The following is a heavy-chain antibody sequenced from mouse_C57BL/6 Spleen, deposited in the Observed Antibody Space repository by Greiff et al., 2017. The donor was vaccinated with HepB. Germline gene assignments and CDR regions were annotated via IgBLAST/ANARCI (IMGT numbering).Heavy chain of an antibody. D-gene: IGHD2-5*01. CDR1: GYSITSGYD. Sequence: VQLKQSGPGMVKPSQSLSLTCTVTGYSITSGYDWHWIRHFPGNKLEWMGYISYSGSTNYNPSLKSRISITHDTSKNHFFLKLNSVTTEDTATYYCARAYSNLYWYFDVWGTGTTVTVSS. CDR2: ISYSGST. J-gene: IGHJ1*03. CDR3: ARAYSNLYWYFDV. V-gene: IGHV3-1*01.